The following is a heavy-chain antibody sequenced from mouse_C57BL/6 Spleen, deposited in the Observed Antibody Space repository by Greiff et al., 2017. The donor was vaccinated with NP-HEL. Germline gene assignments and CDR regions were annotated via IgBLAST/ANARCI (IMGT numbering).Heavy chain of an antibody. CDR1: GYTFTSYW. CDR3: ARCMGYVNRYFDV. D-gene: IGHD2-10*02. V-gene: IGHV1-50*01. J-gene: IGHJ1*03. Sequence: QVQLQQPGAELVKPGASVKLSCKASGYTFTSYWMQWGKQRPGQGLEWIGEIDPSDSYTNYNQKFKGKATLTVDTSSSTAYMQLSRLTSEDSAVYYCARCMGYVNRYFDVWGTGTTVTVSS. CDR2: IDPSDSYT.